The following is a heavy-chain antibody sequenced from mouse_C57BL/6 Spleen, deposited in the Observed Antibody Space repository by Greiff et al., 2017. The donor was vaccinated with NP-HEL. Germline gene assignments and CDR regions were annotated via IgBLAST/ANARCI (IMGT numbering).Heavy chain of an antibody. CDR1: GYAFSSYW. V-gene: IGHV1-80*01. J-gene: IGHJ4*01. Sequence: QVQLQQSGAELVKPGASVKISCKASGYAFSSYWMNWVKQRPGKGLEWIGQIYPGDGDTNYNGKFKGKATLTADKSSSTAYMQLSSLTSEDSAVYFCARLGPLTGDAMDYWGQGTSVTVSS. CDR3: ARLGPLTGDAMDY. CDR2: IYPGDGDT. D-gene: IGHD1-1*01.